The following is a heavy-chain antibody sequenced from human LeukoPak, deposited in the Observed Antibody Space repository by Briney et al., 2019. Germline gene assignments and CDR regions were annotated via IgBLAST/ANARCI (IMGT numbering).Heavy chain of an antibody. CDR1: GGSFSDYY. V-gene: IGHV4-34*01. CDR3: ARGGVFDI. CDR2: INHSGST. J-gene: IGHJ3*02. D-gene: IGHD3-10*01. Sequence: PSETLSLTCAVSGGSFSDYYWTWIRQPPGKGLEWIGEINHSGSTNYNPSLKSRATISVDTSKNQFSLKLSSVTAADTAVYYCARGGVFDIWGQGTMVTVSS.